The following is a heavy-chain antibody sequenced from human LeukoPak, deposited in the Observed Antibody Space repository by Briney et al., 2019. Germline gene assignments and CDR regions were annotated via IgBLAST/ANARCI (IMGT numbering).Heavy chain of an antibody. CDR1: GFTFSSYE. CDR2: ISSSGSTI. Sequence: PGGSLRLSCAASGFTFSSYEMNWVRQAPGKGREWVSYISSSGSTIYYADSVKGRFTISRDNAKNSLYLQMNSLRAEDTAVYYCARDLRDGYNWWFDPWGQGTLVTVSS. V-gene: IGHV3-48*03. J-gene: IGHJ5*02. CDR3: ARDLRDGYNWWFDP. D-gene: IGHD5-24*01.